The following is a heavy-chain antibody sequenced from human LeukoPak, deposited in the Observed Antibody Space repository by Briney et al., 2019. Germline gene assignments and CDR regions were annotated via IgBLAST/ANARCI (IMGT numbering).Heavy chain of an antibody. CDR1: GGTFSDYA. CDR3: ARDSSGWQSDAFDI. D-gene: IGHD6-19*01. V-gene: IGHV1-18*01. J-gene: IGHJ3*02. Sequence: ASVKVSRKASGGTFSDYAVSWVRQAPGQGLEWMGWISAYNGNTNYAQKLQGRVTMTTDTSTSTAYMELRSLRSDDTAVYYCARDSSGWQSDAFDIWGQGTMVTVSS. CDR2: ISAYNGNT.